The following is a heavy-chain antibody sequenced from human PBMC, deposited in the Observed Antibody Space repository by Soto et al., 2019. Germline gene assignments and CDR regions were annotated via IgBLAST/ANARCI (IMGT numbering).Heavy chain of an antibody. J-gene: IGHJ4*02. V-gene: IGHV3-7*05. CDR2: INQNGSER. CDR3: ATDILDF. D-gene: IGHD3-9*01. CDR1: GFMFSSYW. Sequence: EVELVESGGGLVQPGGSLRLSCAATGFMFSSYWMTWVRQAPGQGLEWVANINQNGSERYYVDSVEGRFTISRDNAKNSVFLQMENLRVEDTAMHYCATDILDFWGQGTLVSVSS.